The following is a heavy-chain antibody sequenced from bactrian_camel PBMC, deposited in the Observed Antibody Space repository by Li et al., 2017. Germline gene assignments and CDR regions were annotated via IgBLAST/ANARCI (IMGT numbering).Heavy chain of an antibody. CDR2: VHTAGAKT. J-gene: IGHJ6*01. CDR1: GFTFNTYW. D-gene: IGHD1*01. Sequence: VQLVESGGDLVQPGGSLTLSCAGAGFTFNTYWIHWVRQAPGKGLEWVSAVHTAGAKTYYADLAKGRFSMSRDNAKNTATLQMNSLMTEDTAVYYCVRSSYHVWVFGLWGQGTQVTVS. CDR3: VRSSYHVWVFGL. V-gene: IGHV3S1*01.